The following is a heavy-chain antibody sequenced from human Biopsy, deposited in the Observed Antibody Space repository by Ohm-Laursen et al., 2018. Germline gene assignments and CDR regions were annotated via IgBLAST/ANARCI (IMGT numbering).Heavy chain of an antibody. V-gene: IGHV1-8*01. Sequence: SVKVSCNTSGYTFTSYDITWVRQASGQGPEWIGWLNPVSGNSNFGQKFRGRVTVTSDTSISTAYMELSGLTSDDAATYYCGRAVRNQLLTDPWGQGTLVTVTS. CDR2: LNPVSGNS. D-gene: IGHD1-7*01. J-gene: IGHJ5*02. CDR3: GRAVRNQLLTDP. CDR1: GYTFTSYD.